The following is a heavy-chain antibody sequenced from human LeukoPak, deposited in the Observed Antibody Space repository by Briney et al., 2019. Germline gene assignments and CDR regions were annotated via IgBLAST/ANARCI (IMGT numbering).Heavy chain of an antibody. J-gene: IGHJ5*02. CDR3: ARDLGVVAAMNWSDP. CDR2: ISAYNGNT. Sequence: ASVKVSCKASGYTFTSYGISWVRQAPGQGLEWMGWISAYNGNTNYAQKLQGRVTMTTDTSTSTAYMELRSLRSDDTAVYYCARDLGVVAAMNWSDPWGQGTLVTVSS. D-gene: IGHD2-15*01. V-gene: IGHV1-18*01. CDR1: GYTFTSYG.